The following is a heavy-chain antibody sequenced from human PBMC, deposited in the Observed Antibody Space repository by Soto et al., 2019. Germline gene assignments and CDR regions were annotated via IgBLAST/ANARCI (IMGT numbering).Heavy chain of an antibody. V-gene: IGHV4-61*01. CDR3: AREPGYCSSPSCYTGDAFDI. Sequence: PSETLSLTCRVSGDSVRSGSYYWSWIRQPTGKGLEWIGYIYYSGSTNYNPSLKSRVTISVDTSKNQFSLKLSSVTAADTAVYYCAREPGYCSSPSCYTGDAFDIWGQGTMVIVS. CDR1: GDSVRSGSYY. CDR2: IYYSGST. J-gene: IGHJ3*02. D-gene: IGHD2-2*02.